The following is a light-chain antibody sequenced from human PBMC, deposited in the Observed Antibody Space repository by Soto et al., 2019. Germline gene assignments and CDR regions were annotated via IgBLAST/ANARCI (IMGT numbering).Light chain of an antibody. J-gene: IGKJ4*01. CDR3: QQRSNWPPT. V-gene: IGKV3-15*01. CDR1: QSVSGN. CDR2: GAS. Sequence: EIVMTQSPATLSVSPGERATLSCRASQSVSGNLAWYQQKPGQAPRLLIYGASTRATGIPARFSGSGSGTEFTLTISSLQSEDFAAYYCQQRSNWPPTFGGGTKVEIK.